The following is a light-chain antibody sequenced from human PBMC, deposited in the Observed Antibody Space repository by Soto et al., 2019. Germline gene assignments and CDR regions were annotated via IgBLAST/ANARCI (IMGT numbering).Light chain of an antibody. CDR2: KAS. CDR3: QHYNSYSEA. J-gene: IGKJ1*01. Sequence: DIPLTQSPATLSGSVRERVTITCRASQTISSWLAWYQQKPGKAPKLLIYKASTLKSGVPSRLSGSGSGTEFTLTISSLQPDDFATYYCQHYNSYSEAVGQGTKVDIK. V-gene: IGKV1-5*03. CDR1: QTISSW.